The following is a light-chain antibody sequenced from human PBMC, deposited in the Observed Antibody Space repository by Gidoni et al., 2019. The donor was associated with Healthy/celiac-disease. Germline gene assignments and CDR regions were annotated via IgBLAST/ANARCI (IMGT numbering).Light chain of an antibody. Sequence: SYELTQPPSVSVSPGQTARITCAGDALPKKYAYWYQQKSLQAPVLVIYEDNKRHSGTPERFSVSSSGTMATLTISGAQVEDEGDYYCYSTDISGTLSVFGGGTKLTVL. CDR2: EDN. CDR1: ALPKKY. CDR3: YSTDISGTLSV. V-gene: IGLV3-10*01. J-gene: IGLJ2*01.